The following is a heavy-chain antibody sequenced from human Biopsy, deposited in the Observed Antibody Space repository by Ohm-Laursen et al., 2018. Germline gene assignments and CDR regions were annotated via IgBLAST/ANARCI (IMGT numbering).Heavy chain of an antibody. CDR1: GFTFSKYA. V-gene: IGHV3-23*01. D-gene: IGHD1-26*01. CDR3: AKDSLVGATRLDY. J-gene: IGHJ4*02. Sequence: SLRLSCSASGFTFSKYAMSWVRQAPGKGLEWVSSISGSGGATFYADSVKGRFTISRDNSKNTLYFQMNSLRVEDTAVYYCAKDSLVGATRLDYWGQGTLVTVSS. CDR2: ISGSGGAT.